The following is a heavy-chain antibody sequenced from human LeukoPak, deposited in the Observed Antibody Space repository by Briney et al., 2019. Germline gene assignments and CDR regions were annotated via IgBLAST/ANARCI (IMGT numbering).Heavy chain of an antibody. CDR2: IIPIFGTA. CDR3: ARSARRAYDILTGDV. J-gene: IGHJ6*04. Sequence: GASVKVSCKASGGTFSSYAISWVRQAPGQGLEWMGGIIPIFGTANSAQKFQGRVTITAAESTSTAYMELSSLRSEATAVYYCARSARRAYDILTGDVWGKGTTVTISS. CDR1: GGTFSSYA. D-gene: IGHD3-9*01. V-gene: IGHV1-69*13.